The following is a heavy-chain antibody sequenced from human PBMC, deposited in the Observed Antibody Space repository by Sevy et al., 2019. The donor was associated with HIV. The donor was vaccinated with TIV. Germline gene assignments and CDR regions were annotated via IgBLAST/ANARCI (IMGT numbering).Heavy chain of an antibody. Sequence: CGCLRLSCAASGLTFNSHAMSWVRQPPGRGLERVSAISGSGETTVYADSVRGRFTISRDNSKNTLFLVINSLRAEDTAVYYCAQDYMLNLWRGYFDSWGQGTLVTVSS. V-gene: IGHV3-23*01. CDR3: AQDYMLNLWRGYFDS. CDR2: ISGSGETT. D-gene: IGHD3-3*01. J-gene: IGHJ4*02. CDR1: GLTFNSHA.